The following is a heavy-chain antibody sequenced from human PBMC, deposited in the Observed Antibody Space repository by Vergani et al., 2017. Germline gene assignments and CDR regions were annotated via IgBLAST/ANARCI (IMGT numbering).Heavy chain of an antibody. J-gene: IGHJ4*02. D-gene: IGHD3-10*01. CDR1: EFTFSNYA. CDR2: ISGSGVSE. CDR3: AKQYFVSGNYLFDY. Sequence: EVQLLESGGGLVQPGGSLRLTCAASEFTFSNYAMNWVRQAPGKGLKWVSGISGSGVSEYYTDSVKGRFTISRDNSKNMLFLQMNNLRTEDTAIYYCAKQYFVSGNYLFDYWGQGTLVTVSS. V-gene: IGHV3-23*01.